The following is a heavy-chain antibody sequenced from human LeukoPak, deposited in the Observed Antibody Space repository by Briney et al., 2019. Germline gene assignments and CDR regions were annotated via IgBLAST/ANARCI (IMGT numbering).Heavy chain of an antibody. CDR2: IIPIFGTA. CDR1: GGTFSSYA. CDR3: ARAHGYCSSTSCFYYYGMDV. J-gene: IGHJ6*02. V-gene: IGHV1-69*01. D-gene: IGHD2-2*01. Sequence: SVKVSCKASGGTFSSYAISWVRQAPGQGLEWMGGIIPIFGTANYAQKFQGRVTITADESTSTAYMELSSLRSEDTAVYYCARAHGYCSSTSCFYYYGMDVWGQGTTVTVSS.